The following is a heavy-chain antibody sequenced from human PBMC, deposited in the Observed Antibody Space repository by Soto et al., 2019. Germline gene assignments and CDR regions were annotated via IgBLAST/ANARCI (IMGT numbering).Heavy chain of an antibody. J-gene: IGHJ5*02. CDR1: GFTFSSYA. D-gene: IGHD2-15*01. CDR3: AKSRLGVVVVAATRPNWFDP. CDR2: ISGSGGST. V-gene: IGHV3-23*01. Sequence: GGSLRLSCAASGFTFSSYAMSWVRQAPGKGLEWVSAISGSGGSTYYADSVKGRFTISRDNSKNTLYLQMNSLRAEDTAVYYCAKSRLGVVVVAATRPNWFDPWGQGTLVTVSS.